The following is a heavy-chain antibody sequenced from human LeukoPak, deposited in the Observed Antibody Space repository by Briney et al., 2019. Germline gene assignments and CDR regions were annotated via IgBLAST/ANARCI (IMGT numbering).Heavy chain of an antibody. CDR1: GFTFSSYE. Sequence: GGSLRLSCAASGFTFSSYETNWVRQAPGKGLEWVSYISSSGSTIYYADSVKGRFTISRDNAKNSLYLQMNSLRAEDTAVYYCARPGYSYGYYYYYYMDVWGKGTTVTVSS. CDR3: ARPGYSYGYYYYYYMDV. D-gene: IGHD5-18*01. CDR2: ISSSGSTI. V-gene: IGHV3-48*03. J-gene: IGHJ6*03.